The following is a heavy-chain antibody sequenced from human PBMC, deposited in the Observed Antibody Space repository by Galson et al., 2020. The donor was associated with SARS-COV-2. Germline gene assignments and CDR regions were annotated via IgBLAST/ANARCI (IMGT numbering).Heavy chain of an antibody. Sequence: GGSLRLSCSASGFLFNTFGMHWVRQAPGKGLEWVAFISFDGTSDYYAESLKGRFIVSRDNSRNTLYLEMNSLRAEDSAVYYCARDRYCTYSACYNWIDPWGQGTLVTVSS. CDR1: GFLFNTFG. CDR2: ISFDGTSD. D-gene: IGHD2-8*01. V-gene: IGHV3-33*01. J-gene: IGHJ5*02. CDR3: ARDRYCTYSACYNWIDP.